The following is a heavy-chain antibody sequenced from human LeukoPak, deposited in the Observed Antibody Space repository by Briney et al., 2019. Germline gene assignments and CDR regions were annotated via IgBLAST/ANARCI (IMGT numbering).Heavy chain of an antibody. Sequence: SVKVSCKASGGTFSSYAISWVRQAPGQGLEWMGRIIPILGIANYAQKFQGRVTITADKSTSTAYMELSSLRSEDTAVYYCASGTRSDAFDIRGQGTMVTVSS. D-gene: IGHD1-7*01. CDR1: GGTFSSYA. V-gene: IGHV1-69*04. CDR3: ASGTRSDAFDI. J-gene: IGHJ3*02. CDR2: IIPILGIA.